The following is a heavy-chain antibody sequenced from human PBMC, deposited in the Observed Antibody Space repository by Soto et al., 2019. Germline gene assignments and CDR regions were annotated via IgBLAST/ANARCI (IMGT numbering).Heavy chain of an antibody. CDR3: AREAIIVIAAPEYYFDY. D-gene: IGHD3-22*01. V-gene: IGHV3-66*01. CDR2: IYSGGYT. Sequence: EVQLVASGGDLVQRGGSLRISCAASGFDVSNTDMSWVRQAPGKGLEWVSVIYSGGYTNYADSVKGRFIVSRDSPKNTLYLQMDSLRAEDTAVYYCAREAIIVIAAPEYYFDYWGQGTLVTVSS. J-gene: IGHJ4*02. CDR1: GFDVSNTD.